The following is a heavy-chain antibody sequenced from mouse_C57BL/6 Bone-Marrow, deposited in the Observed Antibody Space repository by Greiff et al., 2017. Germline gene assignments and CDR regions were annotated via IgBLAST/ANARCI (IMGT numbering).Heavy chain of an antibody. Sequence: EVQLQPSGAELVRPGASVKLSCTASGFNIKDDYMHWVKQRPEQGLEWIGWIDPENGDTEYASKFQGKATITADTSSNTAYLQLSSLTSEDTAVYYCTTYSNYYAMDYWGQGTSVTVSS. V-gene: IGHV14-4*01. CDR1: GFNIKDDY. J-gene: IGHJ4*01. D-gene: IGHD2-5*01. CDR3: TTYSNYYAMDY. CDR2: IDPENGDT.